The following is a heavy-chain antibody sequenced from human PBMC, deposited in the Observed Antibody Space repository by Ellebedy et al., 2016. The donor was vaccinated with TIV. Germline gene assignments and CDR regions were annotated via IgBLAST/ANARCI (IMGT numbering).Heavy chain of an antibody. V-gene: IGHV3-30*02. D-gene: IGHD5-24*01. CDR2: IPFDGSNT. CDR3: ARDPGGYTLAF. CDR1: GFSFTSNG. Sequence: GESLKISCAASGFSFTSNGMHWVRQAPGKGLEWVAFIPFDGSNTYYSDSVKGRFTISRDLSENALYLQMDSPRPEDTAIYYCARDPGGYTLAFWGQGTLVTVSS. J-gene: IGHJ4*02.